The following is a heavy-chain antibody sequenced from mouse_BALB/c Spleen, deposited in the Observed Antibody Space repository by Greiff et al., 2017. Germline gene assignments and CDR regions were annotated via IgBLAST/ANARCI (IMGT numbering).Heavy chain of an antibody. CDR2: ISSGGST. V-gene: IGHV5-6-5*01. CDR3: APVTTVEGAMDY. CDR1: GFTFSSYA. D-gene: IGHD1-1*01. Sequence: EVKLMESGGGLVKPGGSLKLSCAASGFTFSSYAMSWVRQTPEKRLEWVASISSGGSTYYPDSVKGRFTISRDNARNILYLQMSSLRSEDTAMYYCAPVTTVEGAMDYWGQGTSVTVSS. J-gene: IGHJ4*01.